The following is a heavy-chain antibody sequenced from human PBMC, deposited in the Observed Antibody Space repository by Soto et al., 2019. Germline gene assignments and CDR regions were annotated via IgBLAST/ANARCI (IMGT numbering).Heavy chain of an antibody. CDR2: IIPIFGTA. CDR3: ARDIQDYSKRYYYNYTDV. CDR1: GGTFSSYA. D-gene: IGHD4-4*01. J-gene: IGHJ6*03. V-gene: IGHV1-69*13. Sequence: SVKVSCKASGGTFSSYAISWVRQAPGQGLEWMGGIIPIFGTANYAQKFQGRVTITADESTSTAYMELSSLRSEDTAVYYCARDIQDYSKRYYYNYTDVPGKGTTGAVAS.